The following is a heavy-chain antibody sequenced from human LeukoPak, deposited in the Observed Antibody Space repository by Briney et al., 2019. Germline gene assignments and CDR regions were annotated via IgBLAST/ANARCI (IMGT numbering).Heavy chain of an antibody. D-gene: IGHD3-10*01. CDR2: ISSSGSTI. CDR1: GCTFSSYE. J-gene: IGHJ4*02. Sequence: GGSLRLSCAASGCTFSSYEMNWVRKAPGKGLEWVSYISSSGSTIYYADSVKGRFTISRDNAKNSLYLQMNSLRAEDTAVYYCAREGMVRGVMFDYWGQGTLVTVSS. CDR3: AREGMVRGVMFDY. V-gene: IGHV3-48*03.